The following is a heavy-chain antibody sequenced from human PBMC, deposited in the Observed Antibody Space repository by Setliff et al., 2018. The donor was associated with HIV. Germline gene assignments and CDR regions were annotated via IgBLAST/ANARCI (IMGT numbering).Heavy chain of an antibody. V-gene: IGHV4-59*08. J-gene: IGHJ5*02. CDR1: GVSIPTNY. D-gene: IGHD2-15*01. CDR3: ARGQYCGGGSCYSPSYNWFDP. CDR2: VHYSGST. Sequence: SETLSLTCNISGVSIPTNYWNWIRQPAGKGLEWIGYVHYSGSTRYNPSLKSRVTMSLDTSKNEFSLKLSSVTAADTAVYYCARGQYCGGGSCYSPSYNWFDPWGQGTLVTVSS.